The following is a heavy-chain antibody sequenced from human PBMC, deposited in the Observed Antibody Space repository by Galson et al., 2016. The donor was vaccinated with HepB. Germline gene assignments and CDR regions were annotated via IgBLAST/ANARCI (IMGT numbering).Heavy chain of an antibody. CDR2: ISRSGSTI. Sequence: SGFTFSDYYMSWIRQAPGRGLEWVSYISRSGSTIYYADSVKGRFTISRDNAKKSLYLQMNSLIAEDTAVYYCPRPSVKQLRPYYYGMDVWGQGTTVTVSS. CDR1: GFTFSDYY. V-gene: IGHV3-11*01. J-gene: IGHJ6*02. CDR3: PRPSVKQLRPYYYGMDV. D-gene: IGHD5-18*01.